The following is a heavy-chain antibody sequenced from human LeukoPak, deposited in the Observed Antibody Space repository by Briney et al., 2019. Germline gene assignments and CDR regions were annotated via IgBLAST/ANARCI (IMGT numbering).Heavy chain of an antibody. J-gene: IGHJ6*03. Sequence: SETLSLTCAVYGGSFSGYYWSWIRQPPGKGLEWIGYIYYSGSTNYNPSLKSRVTISVDTSKNQFSLKLSSVTAADTAVYYCARTTMVRGTYYMDVWGKGTTVTISS. CDR1: GGSFSGYY. CDR2: IYYSGST. D-gene: IGHD3-10*01. V-gene: IGHV4-59*01. CDR3: ARTTMVRGTYYMDV.